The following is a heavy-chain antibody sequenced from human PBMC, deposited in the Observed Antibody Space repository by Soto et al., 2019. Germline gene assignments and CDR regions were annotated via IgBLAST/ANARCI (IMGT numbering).Heavy chain of an antibody. Sequence: EVQLVESGGGLVKPGGSLRLSCAASGFTFSTYSMNWVRQAPGKGLEWVSSISSSSGYIYYADSVKGRFTISRDYAKNSLSLQMNSLRAEDTAVYYCARVRSYSYGQGSGMDVWGQGTTVTVSS. J-gene: IGHJ6*02. V-gene: IGHV3-21*01. D-gene: IGHD5-18*01. CDR2: ISSSSGYI. CDR1: GFTFSTYS. CDR3: ARVRSYSYGQGSGMDV.